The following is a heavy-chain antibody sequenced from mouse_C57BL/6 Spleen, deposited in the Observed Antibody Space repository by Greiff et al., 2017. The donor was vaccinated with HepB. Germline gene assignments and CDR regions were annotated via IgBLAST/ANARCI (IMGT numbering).Heavy chain of an antibody. CDR3: ARGDRNSNYAGWFAY. CDR2: ISDGGSYT. Sequence: EVHLVESGGGLVKPGGSLKLSCAASGFTFSSYAMSWVRQTPEKRLEWVATISDGGSYTYYPDNVKGRFTISRDNAKNNLYLQMSHLKSEDTAMYYCARGDRNSNYAGWFAYWGQGTLVTVSA. V-gene: IGHV5-4*01. CDR1: GFTFSSYA. D-gene: IGHD2-5*01. J-gene: IGHJ3*01.